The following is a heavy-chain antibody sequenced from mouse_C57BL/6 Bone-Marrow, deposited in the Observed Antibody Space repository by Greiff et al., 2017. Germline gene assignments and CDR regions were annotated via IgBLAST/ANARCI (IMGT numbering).Heavy chain of an antibody. J-gene: IGHJ2*01. CDR2: GQGVEWIG. V-gene: IGHV1-87*01. CDR1: YTFS. CDR3: SEYSAVYYGAIDGDLDY. Sequence: VQLVESGPELARPWASVKISCQAFYTFSRRVHFAIRDPNYWLQWVKQRPGQGVEWIGAHYPGNGDTSYNQKIKGKATLIAEKSSSTAYMQLGSLTSEYSAVYYGAIDGDLDYWGQGTTLTVSS. D-gene: IGHD2-13*01.